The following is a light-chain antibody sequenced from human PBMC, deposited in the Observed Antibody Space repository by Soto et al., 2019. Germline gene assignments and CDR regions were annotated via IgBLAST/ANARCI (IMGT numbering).Light chain of an antibody. CDR3: CSYAGSYTHV. CDR1: SSDVGGYNY. Sequence: LTQPRSVSGSPGQSVTISCTGTSSDVGGYNYVSWYQQHPGKAPKLMIYDVSKRPSGVPDRFSGSKSGNTASLTISGLQAEDVADYYCCSYAGSYTHVFGTGTKVTVL. J-gene: IGLJ1*01. V-gene: IGLV2-11*01. CDR2: DVS.